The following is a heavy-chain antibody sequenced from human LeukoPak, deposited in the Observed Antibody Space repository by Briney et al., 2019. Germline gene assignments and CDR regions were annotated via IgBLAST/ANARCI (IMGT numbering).Heavy chain of an antibody. Sequence: GGSLRLSCAASGFSFSVYWMSWVRQAPGRGLEWVANLKPDGSEKNYGDSVKGRFTISRDNAKNSLFLQMNSLTAEDTAVYYCVRNWNLDSWGQGTLVTVSS. CDR3: VRNWNLDS. CDR1: GFSFSVYW. J-gene: IGHJ4*02. D-gene: IGHD1-1*01. V-gene: IGHV3-7*01. CDR2: LKPDGSEK.